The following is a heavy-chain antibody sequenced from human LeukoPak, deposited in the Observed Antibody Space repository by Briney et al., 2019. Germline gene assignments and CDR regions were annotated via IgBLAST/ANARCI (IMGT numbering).Heavy chain of an antibody. V-gene: IGHV1-46*01. CDR1: GYIFTSYY. CDR3: ARDVYYYDSGSYYPYKYFDP. CDR2: INPTGGST. J-gene: IGHJ5*02. Sequence: APVKISCKASGYIFTSYYMHWLRQAPGQGLEWVGLINPTGGSTTYAQNFQGRVTMTRDTSTTTVYMEVSSLRSEDTAVYYCARDVYYYDSGSYYPYKYFDPWGQGTLVTVSS. D-gene: IGHD3-10*01.